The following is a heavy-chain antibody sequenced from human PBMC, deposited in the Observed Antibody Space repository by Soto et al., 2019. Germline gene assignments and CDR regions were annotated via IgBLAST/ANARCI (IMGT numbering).Heavy chain of an antibody. D-gene: IGHD2-15*01. Sequence: GGSLRLSCAASGFTFSSYWMSWVRQAPGKGLEWVANIKQDGSEKYYVDSVKGRFTISRDNAKNSLYLQMNSLRAEDTAVYYCARSPIVVVVAATLWGQGTLVTVSS. CDR1: GFTFSSYW. CDR2: IKQDGSEK. J-gene: IGHJ4*02. V-gene: IGHV3-7*01. CDR3: ARSPIVVVVAATL.